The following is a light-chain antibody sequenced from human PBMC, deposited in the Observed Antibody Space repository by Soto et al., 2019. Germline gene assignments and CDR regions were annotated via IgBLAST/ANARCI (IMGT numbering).Light chain of an antibody. V-gene: IGKV3-15*01. J-gene: IGKJ1*01. CDR3: QQYNEWPRT. CDR1: QSVRSN. Sequence: EIVLTQSPATLSVSPGERATLSCRASQSVRSNLAWYQQKPGQAPRLLIYGASTGAAGIPDRFTGSGYGTEFTLTISSLQSEDFGVYYCQQYNEWPRTFGHGTKVEIK. CDR2: GAS.